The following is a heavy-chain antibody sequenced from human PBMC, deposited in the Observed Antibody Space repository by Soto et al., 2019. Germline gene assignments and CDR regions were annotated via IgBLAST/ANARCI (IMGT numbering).Heavy chain of an antibody. CDR3: AHGPYGDSHFDY. CDR1: GFSLSTSGVG. D-gene: IGHD4-17*01. Sequence: QITLKESGPTLVKPTQTLTLTCTFSGFSLSTSGVGVGWISQPPGKALEWLALIYWDDDKRYSPSLKSRLTITKDTSKNQVVLTMTNMDPVDTATYYCAHGPYGDSHFDYWGQGTLVTVSS. CDR2: IYWDDDK. V-gene: IGHV2-5*02. J-gene: IGHJ4*02.